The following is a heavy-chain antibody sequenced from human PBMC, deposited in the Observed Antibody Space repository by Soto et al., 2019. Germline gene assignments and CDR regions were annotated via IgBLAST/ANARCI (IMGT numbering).Heavy chain of an antibody. Sequence: GSLRLSCTASAFTFSDYYMNWIRQAPGKGPEWVSYISSSGATINYADSVKGRFTISRDNAKNSLYLQMNNLRDEDTAVYYCARGVGVGATNDWFDPWGQGTLVTVSS. CDR3: ARGVGVGATNDWFDP. J-gene: IGHJ5*02. V-gene: IGHV3-11*04. CDR1: AFTFSDYY. D-gene: IGHD1-26*01. CDR2: ISSSGATI.